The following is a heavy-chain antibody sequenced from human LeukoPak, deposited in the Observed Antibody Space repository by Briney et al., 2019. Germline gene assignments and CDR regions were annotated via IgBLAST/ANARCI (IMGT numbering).Heavy chain of an antibody. Sequence: QIGGSLRLSCAASGFTFSSNWMHWVRQAPGKGLEWVSAISGSGGSTYYADSVKGRFTISRDNSKNTLYLQMNSLRAEDTAVYYCAKTVGYSGSYHGNYWGQGTLVTVSS. CDR1: GFTFSSNW. J-gene: IGHJ4*02. CDR2: ISGSGGST. V-gene: IGHV3-23*01. D-gene: IGHD1-26*01. CDR3: AKTVGYSGSYHGNY.